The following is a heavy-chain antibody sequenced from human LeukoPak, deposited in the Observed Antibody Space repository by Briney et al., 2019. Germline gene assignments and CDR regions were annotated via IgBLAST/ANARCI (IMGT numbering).Heavy chain of an antibody. CDR2: IIPIFGTA. Sequence: VASVKVSCKASGGTFSSYAISWVRQAPGQGLEWMGGIIPIFGTANYAQKFQGRVTITADESTSTAYMELSSLRSEDTAVYYCGCLPRSGYYYGWGQGTLVTVSS. CDR1: GGTFSSYA. CDR3: GCLPRSGYYYG. V-gene: IGHV1-69*13. J-gene: IGHJ4*02. D-gene: IGHD3-22*01.